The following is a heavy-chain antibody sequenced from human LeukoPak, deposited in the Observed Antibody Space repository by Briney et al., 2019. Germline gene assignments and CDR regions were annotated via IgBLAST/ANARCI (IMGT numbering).Heavy chain of an antibody. V-gene: IGHV4-39*07. CDR3: AREGIVVVLFDY. CDR2: IYYSGST. CDR1: GGSISSSGYY. J-gene: IGHJ4*02. Sequence: SETLSLTCTVSGGSISSSGYYWGWIRQPPGKGLEWIASIYYSGSTYYNPSLKSRVTISVDTSKNQFSLKLSSVTAADTAVYYCAREGIVVVLFDYWGQGTLVTVSS. D-gene: IGHD3-22*01.